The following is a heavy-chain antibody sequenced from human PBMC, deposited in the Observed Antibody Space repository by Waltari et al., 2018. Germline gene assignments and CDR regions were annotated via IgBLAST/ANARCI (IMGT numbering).Heavy chain of an antibody. CDR2: IHYSGNT. CDR3: AAHLRQVTTEFAY. V-gene: IGHV4-59*01. D-gene: IGHD4-17*01. Sequence: QVQLQESGPKLVKPSETLSLTCTVPAGSISSYFWCWIRQPPGKGLEWIGYIHYSGNTNSDTSMKSRVTISMDTSKNQFSLKLSSATAADTAVYYCAAHLRQVTTEFAYWGQGTLVTVSS. J-gene: IGHJ4*02. CDR1: AGSISSYF.